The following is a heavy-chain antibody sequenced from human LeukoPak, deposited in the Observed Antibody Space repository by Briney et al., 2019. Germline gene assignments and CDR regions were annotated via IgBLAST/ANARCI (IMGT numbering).Heavy chain of an antibody. CDR1: GFTFSSYW. V-gene: IGHV3-74*01. Sequence: PWGYVRRYCSASGFTFSSYWMLWVGQAPGKGRVGVSRINSDGRSKSYEDYVKGRLTSSRDNAKNTLYLQMDRLRDKDTAVYYYASAGSSCTDYWGKGTLVTVSS. CDR2: INSDGRSK. J-gene: IGHJ4*02. CDR3: ASAGSSCTDY. D-gene: IGHD6-13*01.